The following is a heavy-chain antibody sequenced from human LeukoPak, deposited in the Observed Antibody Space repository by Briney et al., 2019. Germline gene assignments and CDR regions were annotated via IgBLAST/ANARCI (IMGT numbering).Heavy chain of an antibody. V-gene: IGHV4-39*07. D-gene: IGHD2-2*01. CDR2: IFYSGST. CDR1: GGSISSSPYY. CDR3: ARGGWSGCSSTSCYGAFDI. J-gene: IGHJ3*02. Sequence: PSETLSLTCTVSGGSISSSPYYWGWIRQPPGKGLEWIGSIFYSGSTYYNPSLKSRVTISVDTSKNQFSLKLSSVTAADTAVYYCARGGWSGCSSTSCYGAFDIWGQGTMVTVSS.